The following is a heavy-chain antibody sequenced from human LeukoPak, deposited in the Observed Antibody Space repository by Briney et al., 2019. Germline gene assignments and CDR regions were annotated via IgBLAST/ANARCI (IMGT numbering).Heavy chain of an antibody. J-gene: IGHJ5*01. D-gene: IGHD2-8*01. CDR1: GYTFTSYY. V-gene: IGHV1-46*01. CDR2: INPSGGST. Sequence: ASVKVSCKASGYTFTSYYMHWVRQAPGQGLEWMGLINPSGGSTSYAQKFQGRISMSRDMSTSTVYMELSSLRSEDTAVYYCARGGAHIKLMVFAENWFDSWGQGTLVTVSP. CDR3: ARGGAHIKLMVFAENWFDS.